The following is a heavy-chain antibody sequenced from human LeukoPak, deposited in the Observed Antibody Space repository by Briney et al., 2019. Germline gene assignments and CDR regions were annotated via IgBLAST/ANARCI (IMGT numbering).Heavy chain of an antibody. Sequence: ASVKVSCKASGYTFTGYYMHWVRQAPGQGLEWMGWINPNSGGTNYAQKFQGRVTMTRDTSISTAYMELGRLGSDDTAVYYCAAVAGLGNAFDIWGQGTMVTVSS. J-gene: IGHJ3*02. CDR1: GYTFTGYY. CDR3: AAVAGLGNAFDI. D-gene: IGHD6-19*01. CDR2: INPNSGGT. V-gene: IGHV1-2*02.